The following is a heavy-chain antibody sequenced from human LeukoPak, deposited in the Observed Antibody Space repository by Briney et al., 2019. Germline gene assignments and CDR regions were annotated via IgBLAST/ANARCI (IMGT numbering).Heavy chain of an antibody. V-gene: IGHV4-34*01. Sequence: SETLSLTCAVYGGSFSGFYWSWIRQSPGKGLEWIGEINHSGITNYNPSLRSRVTLSVDTSKNQFSLKVRSVTAADTAVYYCARGYCSGGSCYSSYYYSYMDVWGKGTTVTVSS. J-gene: IGHJ6*03. CDR3: ARGYCSGGSCYSSYYYSYMDV. CDR2: INHSGIT. CDR1: GGSFSGFY. D-gene: IGHD2-15*01.